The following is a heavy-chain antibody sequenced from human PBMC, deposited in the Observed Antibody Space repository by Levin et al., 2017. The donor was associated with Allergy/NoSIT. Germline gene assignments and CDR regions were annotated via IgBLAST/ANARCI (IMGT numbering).Heavy chain of an antibody. V-gene: IGHV3-11*06. CDR3: AREAPSYYDFWTGYYIDY. Sequence: KAGGSLRLSCAASRFTFSDYYMSWIRQAPGKGLEWVSDISSSSSYTNYADSVKGRFTISRDNAKNSLYLQMNSLRAEDTAVYYCAREAPSYYDFWTGYYIDYWGQGTLVTVSS. J-gene: IGHJ4*02. CDR1: RFTFSDYY. CDR2: ISSSSSYT. D-gene: IGHD3-3*01.